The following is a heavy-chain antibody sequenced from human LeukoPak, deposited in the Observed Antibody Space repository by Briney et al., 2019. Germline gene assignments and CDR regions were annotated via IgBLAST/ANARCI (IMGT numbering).Heavy chain of an antibody. CDR3: VRDIDYYDSSGFGGGYYYYYYMDV. J-gene: IGHJ6*03. Sequence: ASVKVSCKASGYTFTSYDINWVRQATGQGLEWMGRINPKSGGTNYAQKFQGRVTMTRDTSISTAYMELSSLRSDDTAVYFCVRDIDYYDSSGFGGGYYYYYYMDVWGRGTTVTVSS. D-gene: IGHD3-22*01. V-gene: IGHV1-2*06. CDR2: INPKSGGT. CDR1: GYTFTSYD.